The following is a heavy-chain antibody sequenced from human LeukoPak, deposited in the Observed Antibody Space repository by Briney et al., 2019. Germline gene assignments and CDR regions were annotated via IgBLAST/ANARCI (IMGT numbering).Heavy chain of an antibody. CDR2: ISKSGDRT. Sequence: GGSLRLSCAASGFTFNNYAMSWVRQAPGTGLEWVSAISKSGDRTYYADSVKGRFTISRDNSRNTVYLQINSLRDEDTATYYCVKVEGTHSFADSWGQGTLVTVSS. V-gene: IGHV3-23*01. CDR3: VKVEGTHSFADS. D-gene: IGHD5-18*01. J-gene: IGHJ4*02. CDR1: GFTFNNYA.